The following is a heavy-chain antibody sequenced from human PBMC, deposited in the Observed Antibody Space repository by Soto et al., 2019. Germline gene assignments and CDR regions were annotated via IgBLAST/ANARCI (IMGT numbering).Heavy chain of an antibody. J-gene: IGHJ4*02. CDR3: ARGVNYYDSSGPDY. V-gene: IGHV3-30-3*01. Sequence: HPGGSLRLSCAASGFTFSSYAMHWVRQAPGKGLEWVAVISYDGSNKYYADSVKGRFTISRDNSKNTLYLQMNSLRAEDTAVYYCARGVNYYDSSGPDYWGQGTLVTVSS. D-gene: IGHD3-22*01. CDR2: ISYDGSNK. CDR1: GFTFSSYA.